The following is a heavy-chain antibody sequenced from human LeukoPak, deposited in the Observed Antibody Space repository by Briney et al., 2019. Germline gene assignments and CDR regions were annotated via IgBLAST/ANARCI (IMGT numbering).Heavy chain of an antibody. CDR2: IWYDGSNK. V-gene: IGHV3-33*01. CDR3: ARDAYGDYYFDY. Sequence: GGSLRLSCAASGFTFRRHGMHWVRQAPGKGLEWVAVIWYDGSNKYYADSVKGRFTISRDSSKNTLYLQMNSLRAEDTAVYYCARDAYGDYYFDYWGQGTLVTVSS. CDR1: GFTFRRHG. D-gene: IGHD4-17*01. J-gene: IGHJ4*02.